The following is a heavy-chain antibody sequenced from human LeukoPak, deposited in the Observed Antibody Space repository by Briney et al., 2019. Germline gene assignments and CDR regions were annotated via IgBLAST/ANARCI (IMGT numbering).Heavy chain of an antibody. V-gene: IGHV3-23*01. CDR2: ILATRGNT. CDR1: GFTFTDYA. J-gene: IGHJ4*02. D-gene: IGHD1-14*01. CDR3: ARGPDASFQFAY. Sequence: GGSLRLSCAASGFTFTDYAMTWVRQAPGRGLEWVSAILATRGNTYYTDSVKGRFTVPRDNSRNTLYLQMNSLRAEDTAVYHCARGPDASFQFAYWGQGTLVTVSS.